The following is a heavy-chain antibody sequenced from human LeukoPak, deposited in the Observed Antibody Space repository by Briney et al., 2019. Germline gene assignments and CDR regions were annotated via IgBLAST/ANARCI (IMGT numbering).Heavy chain of an antibody. CDR1: GGSISSYY. D-gene: IGHD3-3*01. V-gene: IGHV4-59*12. J-gene: IGHJ4*02. Sequence: SETLSLTCTVSGGSISSYYWSWIRQPPGKGLEWIGYIYYSGSTNYNPSLKSRVTISVDTSKNQFSLKLSSVTAADTAVYYCARGRYDFWSGYYSYWGQGTLVTVSS. CDR3: ARGRYDFWSGYYSY. CDR2: IYYSGST.